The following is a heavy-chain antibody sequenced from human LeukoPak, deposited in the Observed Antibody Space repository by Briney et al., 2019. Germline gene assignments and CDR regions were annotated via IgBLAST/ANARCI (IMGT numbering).Heavy chain of an antibody. Sequence: SETLSLTCTVSGGSISSSSYYWGWIRQPPGKGLEWIGSIYYSGSTYYNPSLKSRVTISVDTSKNQFSLKLSSVTAADTAVYYCARRVPGEDYYYYYMDVWGKGTTVTVSS. CDR3: ARRVPGEDYYYYYMDV. D-gene: IGHD3-16*01. CDR2: IYYSGST. V-gene: IGHV4-39*01. J-gene: IGHJ6*03. CDR1: GGSISSSSYY.